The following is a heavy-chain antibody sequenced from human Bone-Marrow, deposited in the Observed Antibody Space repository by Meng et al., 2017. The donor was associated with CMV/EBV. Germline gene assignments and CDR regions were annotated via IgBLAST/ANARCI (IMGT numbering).Heavy chain of an antibody. Sequence: AYTLSVSTNYMSWVRQAPGKGLEWVSVIYSGGSTYYADSVKGRFTISRDISKNTVYLQMNSLRVEDTAVYYCARGRKSFGVVAAFDYWGQGTLVTVSS. V-gene: IGHV3-66*01. D-gene: IGHD2-15*01. J-gene: IGHJ4*02. CDR3: ARGRKSFGVVAAFDY. CDR2: IYSGGST. CDR1: TLSVSTNY.